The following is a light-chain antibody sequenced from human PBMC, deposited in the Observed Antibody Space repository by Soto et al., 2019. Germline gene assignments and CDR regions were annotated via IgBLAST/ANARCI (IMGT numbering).Light chain of an antibody. J-gene: IGLJ2*01. V-gene: IGLV3-21*02. CDR2: DDS. CDR3: QVFDSSSDHVV. CDR1: NIGSKS. Sequence: SYELTQPPSVSVATGQTASITCGGNNIGSKSVHWYQQKPGQAPVLVVYDDSDRPSGIPERFSGSNSGNTATLTISRVEAGDEADYYCQVFDSSSDHVVFGGGTKLTVL.